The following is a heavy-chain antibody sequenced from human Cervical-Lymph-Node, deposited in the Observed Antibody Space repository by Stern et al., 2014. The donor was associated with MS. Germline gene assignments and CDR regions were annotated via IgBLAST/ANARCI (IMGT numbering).Heavy chain of an antibody. Sequence: QMQLVQSGAEVKKPGASVKVSCKASGYTFTSYGISWVRQAPGQGLEWMGWISAYNGNTNYAQKLQGRVTMTTDTSTSTAYMELRSLRSDDTAVYYCATTPRTIFGVVSYYYYGMDVWGQGTTVTVSS. J-gene: IGHJ6*02. V-gene: IGHV1-18*04. CDR2: ISAYNGNT. CDR3: ATTPRTIFGVVSYYYYGMDV. CDR1: GYTFTSYG. D-gene: IGHD3-3*01.